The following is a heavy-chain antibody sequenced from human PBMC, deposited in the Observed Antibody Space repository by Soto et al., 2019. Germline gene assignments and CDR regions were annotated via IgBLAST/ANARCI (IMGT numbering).Heavy chain of an antibody. CDR2: IYHSGST. J-gene: IGHJ4*02. V-gene: IGHV4-30-2*01. Sequence: SETLSLTCAVSDGSIIIGVYSWSWIRQPPGKGLEWIGYIYHSGSTYYNPSLKSRVTISVDTSKNQFSLKLTSVTAADTAVYYCSRGILVWGQGTLVTVSS. CDR1: DGSIIIGVYS. D-gene: IGHD2-15*01. CDR3: SRGILV.